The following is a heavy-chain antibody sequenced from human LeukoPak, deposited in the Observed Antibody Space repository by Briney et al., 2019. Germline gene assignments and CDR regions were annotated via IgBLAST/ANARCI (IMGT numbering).Heavy chain of an antibody. J-gene: IGHJ4*02. D-gene: IGHD5-24*01. CDR2: IKEDGSET. Sequence: QSGGSLRLSYAASGFIFKKYWMNWVRQVPGKGLECLANIKEDGSETYYADSVKGRFTISRDNPKNLLFLQINSLRVEDTAVYYCARETPRRGETRDGYRWGQGTVVTVSS. CDR1: GFIFKKYW. V-gene: IGHV3-7*01. CDR3: ARETPRRGETRDGYR.